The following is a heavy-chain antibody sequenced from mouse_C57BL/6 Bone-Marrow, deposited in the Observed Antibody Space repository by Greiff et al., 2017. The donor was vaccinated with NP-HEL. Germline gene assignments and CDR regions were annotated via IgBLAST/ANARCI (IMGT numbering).Heavy chain of an antibody. J-gene: IGHJ2*01. CDR1: GYTFTSYW. CDR2: IDPSDSYT. CDR3: ARQLRLLDY. D-gene: IGHD3-2*02. V-gene: IGHV1-50*01. Sequence: VQLQQPGAELVKPGASVKLSCKASGYTFTSYWMQWVKQRPGQGLEWIGEIDPSDSYTNYNQKFKGKATLTVDTSSSTAYMQLSSLTSEDSAVYYCARQLRLLDYWGQGTTLTVSS.